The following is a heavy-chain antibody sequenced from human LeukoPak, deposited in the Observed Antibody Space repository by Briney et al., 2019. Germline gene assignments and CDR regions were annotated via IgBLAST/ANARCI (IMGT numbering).Heavy chain of an antibody. V-gene: IGHV3-30*04. Sequence: GGSLRLSCAASGFTFSSYAMHWVRQAPGKGLEWVAVISYDGSNKYYADSVKGRFTISRDNAKNSLYLQMNSLRDEDTAVYYCARAPVGLKADAFDVWGQGAMVTVSS. CDR2: ISYDGSNK. J-gene: IGHJ3*01. CDR1: GFTFSSYA. CDR3: ARAPVGLKADAFDV. D-gene: IGHD1-26*01.